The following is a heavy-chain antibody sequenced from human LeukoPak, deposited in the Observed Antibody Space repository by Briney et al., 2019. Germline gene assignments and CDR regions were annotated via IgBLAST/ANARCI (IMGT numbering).Heavy chain of an antibody. D-gene: IGHD5-18*01. J-gene: IGHJ5*02. Sequence: PSQTLSLTCAVSGGSISSGGYSWSWIRQPPGKGLEWIGYIYYSGSTYYNPSLKSRVTISVDTSKNQFSLKLSSVTAADTAVYYCTYSGYSYTNWFDPWGQGTLVTVSS. V-gene: IGHV4-30-4*07. CDR1: GGSISSGGYS. CDR3: TYSGYSYTNWFDP. CDR2: IYYSGST.